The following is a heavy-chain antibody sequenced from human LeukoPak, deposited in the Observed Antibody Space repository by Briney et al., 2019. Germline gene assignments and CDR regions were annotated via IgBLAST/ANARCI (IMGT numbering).Heavy chain of an antibody. Sequence: GASVKVSFKASGYSFTSYYIHWVRQAPGQGLEWMGIINPSGDSTSYAQKFQGRVTMTRDTSTSTVYMELSSLRSEDTAVHYCARGRDNPEDYWGQGTLVTVSS. J-gene: IGHJ4*02. D-gene: IGHD1-14*01. CDR1: GYSFTSYY. CDR3: ARGRDNPEDY. V-gene: IGHV1-46*01. CDR2: INPSGDST.